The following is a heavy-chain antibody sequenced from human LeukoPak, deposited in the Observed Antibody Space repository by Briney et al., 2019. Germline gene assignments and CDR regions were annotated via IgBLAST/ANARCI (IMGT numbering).Heavy chain of an antibody. CDR1: GFTFSSYA. D-gene: IGHD1-1*01. CDR2: ISYDGSNK. CDR3: ARDRPTTVQLERGNFDY. V-gene: IGHV3-30-3*01. J-gene: IGHJ4*02. Sequence: PGRSLRLSCAASGFTFSSYAMHWVRQAPGKGLEWVAVISYDGSNKYYADSVKGRFTISRDNSKNTLYLQMNSLRAEDTAVYYCARDRPTTVQLERGNFDYWGQGTLVTVSS.